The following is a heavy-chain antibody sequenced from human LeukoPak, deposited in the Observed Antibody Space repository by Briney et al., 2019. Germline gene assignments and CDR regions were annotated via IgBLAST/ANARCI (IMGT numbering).Heavy chain of an antibody. J-gene: IGHJ4*02. Sequence: PGGSLRLSCAASGFSFSSFGMSWVRQAPGKGLEWIGSIYYSGSTYYNPSLKSRVTISVDTSKNQFSLKLSSVTAADTAVYYCAREDQDDGYDYWGQGTLVTVSS. CDR3: AREDQDDGYDY. CDR1: GFSFSSFGM. V-gene: IGHV4-39*07. D-gene: IGHD6-25*01. CDR2: IYYSGST.